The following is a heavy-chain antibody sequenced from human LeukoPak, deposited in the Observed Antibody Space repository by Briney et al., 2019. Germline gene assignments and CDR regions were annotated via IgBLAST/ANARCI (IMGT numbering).Heavy chain of an antibody. V-gene: IGHV4-31*03. J-gene: IGHJ4*02. CDR1: GGSICSGGYY. Sequence: SETLSLTCTVSGGSICSGGYYWSWIRQHPGKGLEWIGYIYYSGSTYYNPSLKSRVTISVDTSKNQFSLKLNSVTAADTAVYYCARDPGYSSPRGDYWGQGTLVTVSS. D-gene: IGHD5-18*01. CDR3: ARDPGYSSPRGDY. CDR2: IYYSGST.